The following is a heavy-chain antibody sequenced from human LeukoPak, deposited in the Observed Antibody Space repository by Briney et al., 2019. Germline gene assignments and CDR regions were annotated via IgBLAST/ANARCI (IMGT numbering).Heavy chain of an antibody. CDR2: IYYSGST. CDR3: ARGAAGYSYG. Sequence: SETLSLTCTVSGDSVSSYYWSWIRQPPGKGPEWIGYIYYSGSTNFNPSLKSRVTISVDTSKNQFSLRLSSVTAADTAMYYCARGAAGYSYGWGQGTLVTVSS. CDR1: GDSVSSYY. V-gene: IGHV4-59*02. D-gene: IGHD5-18*01. J-gene: IGHJ4*02.